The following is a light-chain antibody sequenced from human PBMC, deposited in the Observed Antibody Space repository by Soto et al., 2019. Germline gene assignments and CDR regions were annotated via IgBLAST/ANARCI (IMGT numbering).Light chain of an antibody. CDR3: QHYYSTPPT. CDR1: QSVLYTSNNKNY. CDR2: WAS. J-gene: IGKJ3*01. Sequence: DIVMTQSPDSVAVSLGERATINCKSSQSVLYTSNNKNYLAWYQQKPRRPPKLLISWASTRESGVPDRFSGSGSGTDFTLSISSLQAEDVAVYYCQHYYSTPPTFGPGTKVDLK. V-gene: IGKV4-1*01.